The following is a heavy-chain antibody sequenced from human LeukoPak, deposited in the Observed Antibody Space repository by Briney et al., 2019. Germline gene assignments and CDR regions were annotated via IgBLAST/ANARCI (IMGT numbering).Heavy chain of an antibody. Sequence: NWIRQPPGKALEWLARIDWDDDTDYSTSLKTRLTISKDTSKNQVVLTMINMDPVDTATYYCARMSYSSSSVFFDYWGQGTLVTVSS. V-gene: IGHV2-70*11. CDR3: ARMSYSSSSVFFDY. CDR2: IDWDDDT. J-gene: IGHJ4*02. D-gene: IGHD6-6*01.